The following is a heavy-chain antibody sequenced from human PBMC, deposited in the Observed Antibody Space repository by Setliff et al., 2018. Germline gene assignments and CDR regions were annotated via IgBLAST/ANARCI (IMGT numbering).Heavy chain of an antibody. D-gene: IGHD7-27*01. CDR2: IAFDGINI. CDR3: AKLGIDDFDI. Sequence: GGSLRLSCAASGFTFSSYAMHWVRQAPGKGLEWVAVIAFDGINIYYADSVKGRFTISRDNSKNMLYLQMNSLRPEDTAVYFCAKLGIDDFDIWGQGTMVTVSS. J-gene: IGHJ3*02. CDR1: GFTFSSYA. V-gene: IGHV3-30*01.